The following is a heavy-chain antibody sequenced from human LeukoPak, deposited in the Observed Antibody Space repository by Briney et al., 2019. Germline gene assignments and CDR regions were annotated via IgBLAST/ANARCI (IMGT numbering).Heavy chain of an antibody. CDR1: GGSISSYY. Sequence: PSETLSLTCTVSGGSISSYYWSWIRQPAGKGLQWIGRIYSSGSANYNPSLKSRVTMPRDTSKNQFSLRVQPMSAADASVYYFARDLGFWSGPDYWGHGTLVTVSS. V-gene: IGHV4-4*07. D-gene: IGHD3-3*01. CDR2: IYSSGSA. CDR3: ARDLGFWSGPDY. J-gene: IGHJ4*01.